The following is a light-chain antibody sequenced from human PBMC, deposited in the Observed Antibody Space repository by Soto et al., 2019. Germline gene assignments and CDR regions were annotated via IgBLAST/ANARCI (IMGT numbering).Light chain of an antibody. CDR2: MGS. J-gene: IGKJ2*01. CDR3: MLALQIRT. Sequence: DIVMTQSPLSLPVTPGEPASIFCKSSQSLLHSNGYNHLDWYLQKPGQSPQLLIYMGSHRASGVPDRFSGSGSGTDFTLKISRVEAEDVGVYYCMLALQIRTFGQGTKVDIK. CDR1: QSLLHSNGYNH. V-gene: IGKV2-28*01.